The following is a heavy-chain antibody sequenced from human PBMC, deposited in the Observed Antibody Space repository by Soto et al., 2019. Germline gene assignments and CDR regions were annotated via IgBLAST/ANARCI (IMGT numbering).Heavy chain of an antibody. CDR3: ARGGSSDWQVAFDF. D-gene: IGHD6-19*01. J-gene: IGHJ3*01. CDR2: VNHNGRN. Sequence: SQTLSLTCAVYGGSFSGYFWNWIPQTPGKGLEWIGKVNHNGRNNYNPSLKSRVTISLDMSKNQISLKLTSVTAADTAVYYCARGGSSDWQVAFDFWGQGTMVTVSS. CDR1: GGSFSGYF. V-gene: IGHV4-34*01.